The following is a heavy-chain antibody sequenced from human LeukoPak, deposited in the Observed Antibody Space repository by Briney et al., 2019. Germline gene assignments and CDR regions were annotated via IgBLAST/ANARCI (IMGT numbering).Heavy chain of an antibody. V-gene: IGHV3-20*04. CDR1: GFIFDDHG. CDR3: TRGRRATHDY. CDR2: INWSGGST. Sequence: GGSLRLSCAASGFIFDDHGTNWVRQAPGKGLEWVSGINWSGGSTSYADSVKGRFTISRDNAKNSLYLQMNSLKTEDTAVYYCTRGRRATHDYWGQGTLVTVSS. D-gene: IGHD1-26*01. J-gene: IGHJ4*02.